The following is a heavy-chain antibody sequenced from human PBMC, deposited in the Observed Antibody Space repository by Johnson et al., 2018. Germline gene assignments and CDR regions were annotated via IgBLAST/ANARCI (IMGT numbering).Heavy chain of an antibody. CDR3: ATHEILTGDHDNYHPMDV. CDR1: GFSFSDSA. Sequence: VRLVESGGGLVQPGGSLKLSCAASGFSFSDSAVHWVRQASGKGLEWVGRIKSKAGNYAPAEGASVTGRFTHSSDDSKNTVHLQMNSLRAEDTAVYYCATHEILTGDHDNYHPMDVWGQGTTVTVSS. D-gene: IGHD3-9*01. J-gene: IGHJ6*02. CDR2: IKSKAGNYAP. V-gene: IGHV3-73*01.